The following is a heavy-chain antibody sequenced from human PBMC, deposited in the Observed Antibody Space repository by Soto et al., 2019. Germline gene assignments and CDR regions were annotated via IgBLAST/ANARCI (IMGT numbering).Heavy chain of an antibody. V-gene: IGHV3-23*01. J-gene: IGHJ5*02. CDR3: AKDPSSSPNWFDP. CDR1: GFTFSSYA. D-gene: IGHD6-13*01. Sequence: GESLKISCAASGFTFSSYAMSWVRQAPGKGLEWVSAISGSGGSTYYADSVKGRFTISRDNSKNTLYLQMNSLRAEDTAVYYCAKDPSSSPNWFDPWGQGTLVTVSS. CDR2: ISGSGGST.